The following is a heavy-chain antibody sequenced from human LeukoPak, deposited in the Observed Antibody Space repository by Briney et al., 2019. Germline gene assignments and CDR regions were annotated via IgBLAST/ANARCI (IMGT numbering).Heavy chain of an antibody. Sequence: GGSLRVSCATSGFPFGTNAMSWVRQARGKGLEWVATIGNTETFYADSVTGRFTISRDNSKNTVNLQMNRLRVEDTAIYYCAKDWIQFNRVFDCFDSWGQGTLVTVSS. CDR3: AKDWIQFNRVFDCFDS. CDR1: GFPFGTNA. D-gene: IGHD5-18*01. V-gene: IGHV3-23*01. J-gene: IGHJ4*02. CDR2: IGNTET.